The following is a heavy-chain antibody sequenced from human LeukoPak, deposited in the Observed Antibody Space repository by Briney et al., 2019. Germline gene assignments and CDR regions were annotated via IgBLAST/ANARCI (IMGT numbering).Heavy chain of an antibody. CDR2: IYSGST. CDR3: ARKRYFTNGVCGMYYFDY. V-gene: IGHV4-38-2*02. CDR1: AYSFTSGYY. D-gene: IGHD2-8*01. Sequence: ASETLSLTCTVSAYSFTSGYYWDWVRPPPEKGLEWIGTIYSGSTYHNPSLKSRVTISVDTSKNQFSLKLSSVTAADTAVYYCARKRYFTNGVCGMYYFDYWGQGTLVTVSS. J-gene: IGHJ4*02.